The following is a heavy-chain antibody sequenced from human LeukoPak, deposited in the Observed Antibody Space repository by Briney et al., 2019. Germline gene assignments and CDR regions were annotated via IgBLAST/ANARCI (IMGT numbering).Heavy chain of an antibody. CDR1: GFTFSSYA. Sequence: GGSLRLSCAASGFTFSSYAMHWVRQAPGKGLEWVAVISYDGSNKYYADSVKGRFTISRDNSKNTLYLQMNSLRAEDTAVHYCARSGMEFCDYWGQGTLVTVSS. CDR3: ARSGMEFCDY. V-gene: IGHV3-30-3*01. CDR2: ISYDGSNK. J-gene: IGHJ4*02. D-gene: IGHD3-10*01.